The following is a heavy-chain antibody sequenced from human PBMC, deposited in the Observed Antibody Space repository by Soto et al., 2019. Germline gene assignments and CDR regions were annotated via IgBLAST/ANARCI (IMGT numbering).Heavy chain of an antibody. Sequence: QVQLVQSGAEVKKPGASVKVSCQASGYTFTTYYMHWVRQAPGQGREWMGIVNPSDGSTTYAQKVQCRVSMARYTSTSTTYMELSSLRSEDSAVYYCARATYYFDTPCLSPGDSWGQGTLVTVST. D-gene: IGHD3-22*01. CDR3: ARATYYFDTPCLSPGDS. CDR2: VNPSDGST. CDR1: GYTFTTYY. V-gene: IGHV1-46*01. J-gene: IGHJ4*02.